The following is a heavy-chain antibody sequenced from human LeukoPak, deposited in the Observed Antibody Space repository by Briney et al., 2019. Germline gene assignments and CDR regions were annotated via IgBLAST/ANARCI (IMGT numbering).Heavy chain of an antibody. V-gene: IGHV3-33*01. Sequence: GGSLRLSCAASGFTFSSYGMHWVRQAPGKGLEWVAVIWCDGSNKYYADSVKGRFTVSRDNSKNTLYLQMNSLRAEDTAVYYCARYYDSSGYMWFDPWGQGTLVTVSS. CDR2: IWCDGSNK. J-gene: IGHJ5*02. CDR1: GFTFSSYG. D-gene: IGHD3-22*01. CDR3: ARYYDSSGYMWFDP.